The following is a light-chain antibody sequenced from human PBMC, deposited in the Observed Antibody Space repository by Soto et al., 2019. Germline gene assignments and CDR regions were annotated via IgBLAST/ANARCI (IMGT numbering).Light chain of an antibody. V-gene: IGKV3-20*01. CDR2: GAS. CDR1: QSVISNY. J-gene: IGKJ1*01. CDR3: QQYGSSPT. Sequence: EIVLTQSPGTLSLSPGERATLSCRASQSVISNYLAWYQQKPGLAPRLLTYGASSRATGIPDRFSGSGSGTDFTLTISRLEPEYFAVYYCQQYGSSPTCGQGTKVDIK.